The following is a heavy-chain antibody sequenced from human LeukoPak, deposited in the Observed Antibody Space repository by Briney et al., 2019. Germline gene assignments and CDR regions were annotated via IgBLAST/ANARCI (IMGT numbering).Heavy chain of an antibody. CDR3: ARVVLGSSSVHFFDY. Sequence: PSETLSLTCTVSGGSISSGGYYWSWIRQPPGKGLGWIGYIYHSGSTYYNPSLKSRVTISVDRSKNQFSLKLSSVTAADTAVYYCARVVLGSSSVHFFDYWGQGTLVTVSS. CDR1: GGSISSGGYY. D-gene: IGHD6-6*01. V-gene: IGHV4-30-2*01. CDR2: IYHSGST. J-gene: IGHJ4*02.